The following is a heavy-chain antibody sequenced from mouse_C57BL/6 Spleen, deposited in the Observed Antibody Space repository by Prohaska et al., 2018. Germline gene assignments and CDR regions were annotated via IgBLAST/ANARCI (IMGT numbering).Heavy chain of an antibody. CDR2: IYPSDSET. J-gene: IGHJ2*01. V-gene: IGHV1-61*01. CDR3: ASRDGSSSYYFDY. Sequence: QVQLQQPGAELVRPGSSVKLSCKASGYTFTSYWMDWVKQRPGQGLEWIGNIYPSDSETHYNQKFKDKATLTVDKSSSTAYMQLSSLTSEDSAVYYCASRDGSSSYYFDYWGQGTTLTVSS. CDR1: GYTFTSYW. D-gene: IGHD1-1*01.